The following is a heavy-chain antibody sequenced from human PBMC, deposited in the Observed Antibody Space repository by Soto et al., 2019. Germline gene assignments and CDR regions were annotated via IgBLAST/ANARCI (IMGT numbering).Heavy chain of an antibody. Sequence: EVQLLESGGGLVQPGGSLRLSCAASGFTFSSYAMSWVRQAPGKGLEWVSAISGSGGSTYYADSVKGRFTISRDNSKNTLYLQMNSLRAEDTAVYYCAKVNPYYYDSSGYYLFDYWGQGTLVTVCS. CDR3: AKVNPYYYDSSGYYLFDY. J-gene: IGHJ4*02. CDR2: ISGSGGST. D-gene: IGHD3-22*01. CDR1: GFTFSSYA. V-gene: IGHV3-23*01.